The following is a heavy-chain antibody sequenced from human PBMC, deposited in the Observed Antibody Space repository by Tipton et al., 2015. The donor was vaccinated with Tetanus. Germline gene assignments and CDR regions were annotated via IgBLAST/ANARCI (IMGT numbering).Heavy chain of an antibody. D-gene: IGHD3-3*01. J-gene: IGHJ4*02. CDR1: GGSVRSGSYY. Sequence: TLSLTCTVSGGSVRSGSYYWNWIRQPPGKGLEWIGYISYSGSTNSNYSLKSRITISQDTSKNQFSLKLTSVTAADTSVYYCARAYYDFPKNGPFVSWGQGTLFIVSS. V-gene: IGHV4-61*01. CDR2: ISYSGST. CDR3: ARAYYDFPKNGPFVS.